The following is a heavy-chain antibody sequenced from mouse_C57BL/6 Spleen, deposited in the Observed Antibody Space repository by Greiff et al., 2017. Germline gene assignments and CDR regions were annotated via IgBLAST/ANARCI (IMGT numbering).Heavy chain of an antibody. CDR1: GYSITSGYY. CDR3: ARDDYYGSRYFDY. J-gene: IGHJ2*01. D-gene: IGHD1-1*01. V-gene: IGHV3-6*01. CDR2: ISYDGSN. Sequence: VQLKESGPGLVKPSQSLSLTCSVTGYSITSGYYWNWIRQFPGNKLEWMGYISYDGSNNYNPSLKNRISITPDTSKNQFFLKLNSVTTEDTATYYCARDDYYGSRYFDYWGQGTTLTVSS.